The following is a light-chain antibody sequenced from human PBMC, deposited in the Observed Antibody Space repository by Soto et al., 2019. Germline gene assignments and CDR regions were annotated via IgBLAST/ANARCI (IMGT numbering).Light chain of an antibody. CDR3: SSHSSSSTLVV. CDR1: SSDVGGYNY. V-gene: IGLV2-8*01. Sequence: QSALTQPPSASGSPGQSVTISCTGTSSDVGGYNYVSWYQQHPGKAPKLMISEVSKRPSGVPDRFSGSKSGNTASLTVSGLQAEDEADYYCSSHSSSSTLVVFGGGTKLTVL. J-gene: IGLJ2*01. CDR2: EVS.